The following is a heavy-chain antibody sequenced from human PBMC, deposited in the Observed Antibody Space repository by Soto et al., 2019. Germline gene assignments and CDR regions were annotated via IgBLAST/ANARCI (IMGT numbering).Heavy chain of an antibody. V-gene: IGHV6-1*01. CDR2: TYYRSRWYT. Sequence: SRTLSLTCAVSGDCVSINSAAWDWIRQSPSRGLEWLGRTYYRSRWYTDYPVSVKSRPNINPDTSMNPYSLNKKFATPENTVVYYGARALPNYPRKAGVGNNGFDFWGQGKTVTVSS. J-gene: IGHJ3*01. D-gene: IGHD6-13*01. CDR3: ARALPNYPRKAGVGNNGFDF. CDR1: GDCVSINSAA.